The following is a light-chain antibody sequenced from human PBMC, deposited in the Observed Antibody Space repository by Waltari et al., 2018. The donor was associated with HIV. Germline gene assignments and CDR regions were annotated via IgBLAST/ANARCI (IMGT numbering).Light chain of an antibody. J-gene: IGLJ1*01. CDR2: RNS. CDR1: NPNIKRNT. CDR3: ASWDDSLNAFV. Sequence: QSVLTQPPYASAPPGQRLTLACSGRNPNIKRNTVSWYQQLPGTAPTVFIYRNSQRPSGGPARFSGSKSGTSASLIISGLRSGDEADYYCASWDDSLNAFVFGTGTKVTVL. V-gene: IGLV1-47*01.